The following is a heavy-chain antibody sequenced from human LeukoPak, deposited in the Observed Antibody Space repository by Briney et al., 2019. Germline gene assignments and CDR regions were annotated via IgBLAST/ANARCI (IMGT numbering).Heavy chain of an antibody. CDR2: IYYSGST. CDR1: GCSISSYY. CDR3: ARVCRTVFDY. J-gene: IGHJ4*02. V-gene: IGHV4-59*01. D-gene: IGHD4-17*01. Sequence: SETLSLTCTVSGCSISSYYWSWIRQPPGKGLEWIGYIYYSGSTNYNPSLKSRVTISVDTSKNQFSLKLSSVTAADTAVYYGARVCRTVFDYGGQGTLVTVSS.